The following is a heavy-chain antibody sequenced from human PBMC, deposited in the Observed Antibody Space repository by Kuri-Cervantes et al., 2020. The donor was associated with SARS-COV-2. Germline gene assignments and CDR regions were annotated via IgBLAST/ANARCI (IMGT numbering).Heavy chain of an antibody. Sequence: LSLTCAASHFTFSSYAFHWVRQAPGQGLEWVAAISYDGNNKYFADSVRGRFTVSRENAKNSLYLQMNSLRAGDTAVYYCARGSNSYYGSGSSTGTGFDYWGQGTLVTVSS. CDR2: ISYDGNNK. D-gene: IGHD3-10*01. V-gene: IGHV3-30*14. J-gene: IGHJ4*02. CDR1: HFTFSSYA. CDR3: ARGSNSYYGSGSSTGTGFDY.